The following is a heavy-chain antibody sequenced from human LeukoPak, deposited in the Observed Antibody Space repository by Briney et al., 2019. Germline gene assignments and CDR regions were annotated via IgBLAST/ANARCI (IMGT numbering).Heavy chain of an antibody. V-gene: IGHV4-59*11. CDR2: IHHSGST. Sequence: SETLSLTCSVSGASISSHYWSWIRQPPGKGLEWIGYIHHSGSTNCNPSLKSRVTISLDTSKNQFSLKLTSVTAADTAVYYCVRDKGDVTRASSERFDYWGQGTLVTVSS. CDR1: GASISSHY. J-gene: IGHJ4*02. D-gene: IGHD4-17*01. CDR3: VRDKGDVTRASSERFDY.